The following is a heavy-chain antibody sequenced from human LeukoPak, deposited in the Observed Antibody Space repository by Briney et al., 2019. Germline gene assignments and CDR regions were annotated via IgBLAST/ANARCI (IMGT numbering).Heavy chain of an antibody. Sequence: GRSLRLSCAASGFTFSSYAMHWVRQAPGKGLEWVAVMSYDGSNKYYADSVKGRFTISRDNSKNTLYLQMNSLRAEDTAVYYCARFGTTGTTQYGMDVWGKGTTVTVSS. D-gene: IGHD1-1*01. J-gene: IGHJ6*04. CDR3: ARFGTTGTTQYGMDV. CDR1: GFTFSSYA. V-gene: IGHV3-30*04. CDR2: MSYDGSNK.